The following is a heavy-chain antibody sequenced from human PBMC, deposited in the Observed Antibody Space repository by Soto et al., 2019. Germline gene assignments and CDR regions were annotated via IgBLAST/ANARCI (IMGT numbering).Heavy chain of an antibody. V-gene: IGHV4-39*01. J-gene: IGHJ6*03. CDR3: ARQERGAYYYGSGPYYMDV. CDR2: IYYSGST. D-gene: IGHD3-10*01. CDR1: GGSISSSSYY. Sequence: TETLSLTCTVSGGSISSSSYYWGWIRQPPGKGLEWSGSIYYSGSTYYNPSLKSRVTISVDTSKNQFSLKLSSVTAADTAVYYCARQERGAYYYGSGPYYMDVWGKGTTVTVSS.